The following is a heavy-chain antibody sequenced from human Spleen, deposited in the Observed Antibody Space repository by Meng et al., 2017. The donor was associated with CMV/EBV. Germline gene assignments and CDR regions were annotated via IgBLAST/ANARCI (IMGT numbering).Heavy chain of an antibody. CDR2: INSDGSST. CDR1: GFTFSSYW. Sequence: GESLKISCAASGFTFSSYWMHWVRQAPGKGLVWVSRINSDGSSTSYADSVKGRFTISRDNAKNTLYLQMNSLRAEDTAVYYCARDRTQYYDFWSGYYKYYYYGMDVWGQGTTVTVS. D-gene: IGHD3-3*01. V-gene: IGHV3-74*01. CDR3: ARDRTQYYDFWSGYYKYYYYGMDV. J-gene: IGHJ6*02.